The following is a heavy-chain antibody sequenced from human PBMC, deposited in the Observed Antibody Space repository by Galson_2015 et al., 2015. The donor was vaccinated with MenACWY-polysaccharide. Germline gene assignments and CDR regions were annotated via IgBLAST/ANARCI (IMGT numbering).Heavy chain of an antibody. Sequence: ETLSLTCTVSGGSISSYYWNWIRQPPGKGLEWVGYINYSGSTNHNPSLKSRVTMSVDTSKNQFSLILTSVTDADTAVYYCARAIAVAGQRRDFDLWGRGTLVTVSS. V-gene: IGHV4-59*01. CDR3: ARAIAVAGQRRDFDL. CDR1: GGSISSYY. CDR2: INYSGST. D-gene: IGHD6-19*01. J-gene: IGHJ2*01.